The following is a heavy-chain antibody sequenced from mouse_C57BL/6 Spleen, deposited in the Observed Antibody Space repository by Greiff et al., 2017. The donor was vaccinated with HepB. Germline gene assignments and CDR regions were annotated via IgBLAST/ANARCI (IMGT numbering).Heavy chain of an antibody. CDR2: INPSTGGT. Sequence: EVMLVESGPELVKPGASVKISCKASGYSFTGYYMNWVKQSPEKSLEWIGEINPSTGGTTYNQKFKAKATLTVDKSSSTAYMQLKSLTSEDSAVYYCARDSSGYEGFAYWGQGTLVTVSA. D-gene: IGHD3-2*02. CDR1: GYSFTGYY. J-gene: IGHJ3*01. CDR3: ARDSSGYEGFAY. V-gene: IGHV1-42*01.